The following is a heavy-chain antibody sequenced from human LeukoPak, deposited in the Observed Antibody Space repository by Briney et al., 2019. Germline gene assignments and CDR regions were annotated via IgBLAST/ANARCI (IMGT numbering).Heavy chain of an antibody. D-gene: IGHD5-24*01. Sequence: SETLSLTCAVSGYSISSASYWGWIRPPPGKGLEWIGNIYHSGSPYYNPSLKSRVTISVDTSKTQFSLKLSSVTAADTAVYYCARVIEYYYYMDVWGKGTTVTVSS. V-gene: IGHV4-38-2*01. CDR1: GYSISSASY. J-gene: IGHJ6*03. CDR3: ARVIEYYYYMDV. CDR2: IYHSGSP.